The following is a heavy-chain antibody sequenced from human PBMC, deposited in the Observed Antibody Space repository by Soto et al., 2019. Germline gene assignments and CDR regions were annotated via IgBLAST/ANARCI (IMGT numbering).Heavy chain of an antibody. CDR1: GGSFSSHA. CDR2: IVPIVGTK. J-gene: IGHJ2*01. V-gene: IGHV1-69*06. Sequence: QVQLVQSGAEVKKPGSSVKVSCKPSGGSFSSHAVSWVRQAPGQGLEWVGGIVPIVGTKNYAEKFQGRVTITADKSTSTVYRDLSSLKSEDTAVYFCARDRRDQTIFGMVGYFDLWGRGTLVSVSS. D-gene: IGHD3-3*01. CDR3: ARDRRDQTIFGMVGYFDL.